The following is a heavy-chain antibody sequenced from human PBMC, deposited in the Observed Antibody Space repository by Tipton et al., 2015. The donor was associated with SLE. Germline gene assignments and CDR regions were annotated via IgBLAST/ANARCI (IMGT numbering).Heavy chain of an antibody. CDR3: ARGQLEGY. CDR1: GFTFSSYS. V-gene: IGHV3-48*01. Sequence: SLRLSCAASGFTFSSYSMNWVRQAPGKGLEWVSYISSSSSTIYYADSVKGRFTISRDNAKNSLYLQMNSLRAEDTAVYYCARGQLEGYWGQGTLVTVSS. J-gene: IGHJ4*02. CDR2: ISSSSSTI. D-gene: IGHD6-13*01.